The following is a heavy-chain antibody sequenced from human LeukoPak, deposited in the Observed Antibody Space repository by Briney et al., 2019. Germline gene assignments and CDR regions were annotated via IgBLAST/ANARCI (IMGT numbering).Heavy chain of an antibody. Sequence: SVKVSCKASGGTFSSYAISWVRQAPGQGLEWMGGIIPIFGTANYAQKFQGRVTITADESTSTAYMELSSLRSEDTAVYYCAKPRVGYDPDDAFDIWGQGTMVTVSS. D-gene: IGHD5-12*01. CDR2: IIPIFGTA. J-gene: IGHJ3*02. CDR1: GGTFSSYA. V-gene: IGHV1-69*01. CDR3: AKPRVGYDPDDAFDI.